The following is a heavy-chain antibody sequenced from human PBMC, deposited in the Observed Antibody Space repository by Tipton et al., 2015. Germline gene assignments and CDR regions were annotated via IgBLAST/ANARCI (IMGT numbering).Heavy chain of an antibody. V-gene: IGHV4-38-2*02. J-gene: IGHJ6*02. CDR3: ARDLEHGMDV. CDR1: AYSISSDYY. CDR2: ISHSGNT. Sequence: LSLTCAVSAYSISSDYYWGWIRQPPGKGLEWIGSISHSGNTYYNPSLKSRVTMSRDTSKNQFSLKLTSVTAADTAVYYCARDLEHGMDVWGHGTTVTVSS. D-gene: IGHD5-24*01.